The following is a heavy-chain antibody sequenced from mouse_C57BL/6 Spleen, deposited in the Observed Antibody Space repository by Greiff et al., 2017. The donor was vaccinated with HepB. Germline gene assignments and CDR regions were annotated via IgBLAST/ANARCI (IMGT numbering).Heavy chain of an antibody. V-gene: IGHV1-76*01. J-gene: IGHJ1*03. Sequence: QVQLKESGAELVRPGASVKLSCKASGYTFTDYYINWVKQRPGQGLEWIARIYPGSGNTYYNEKFKGKATLTAEKSSSTAYMQLSSLTSEDSAVYFCARNYGSSLWWYFDVWGTGTTVTVSS. CDR3: ARNYGSSLWWYFDV. CDR2: IYPGSGNT. CDR1: GYTFTDYY. D-gene: IGHD1-1*01.